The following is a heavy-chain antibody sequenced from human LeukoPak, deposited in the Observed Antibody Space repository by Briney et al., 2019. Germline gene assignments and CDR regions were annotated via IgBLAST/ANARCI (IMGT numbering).Heavy chain of an antibody. CDR3: ARDPTQYKNNTSLTAGYFDY. V-gene: IGHV3-30*04. CDR2: TSHDGSFK. J-gene: IGHJ4*02. D-gene: IGHD1-1*01. CDR1: GFIFRNCA. Sequence: GGSLRLSYAASGFIFRNCAIHWVRQAPGKGLEWVAITSHDGSFKSYGDSVKGRFTITLSTDNSENTVYLQMNSLRIGDTAIYYCARDPTQYKNNTSLTAGYFDYWGQGSLVTVSS.